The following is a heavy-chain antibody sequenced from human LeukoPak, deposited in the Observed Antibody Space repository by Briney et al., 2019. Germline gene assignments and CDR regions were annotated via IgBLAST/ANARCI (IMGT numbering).Heavy chain of an antibody. CDR3: ASSHSSGWYYFDY. CDR2: IWYGGSNK. D-gene: IGHD6-19*01. V-gene: IGHV3-33*01. Sequence: PGGSLRLSCAASGFTFSSYGMHWVRQAPGKGLEWVAVIWYGGSNKYYADSVKGRFTISRDNSKNTLYLQMNSLRAEDTAVYYCASSHSSGWYYFDYWGQGTLVTVSS. CDR1: GFTFSSYG. J-gene: IGHJ4*02.